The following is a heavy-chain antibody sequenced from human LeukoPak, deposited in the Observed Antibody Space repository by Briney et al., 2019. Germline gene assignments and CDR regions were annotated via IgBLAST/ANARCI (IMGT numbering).Heavy chain of an antibody. V-gene: IGHV4-59*08. CDR2: IYYSGNI. J-gene: IGHJ4*02. Sequence: SETLSLTCTVSGGSISSYYWSWIRQPPGKGLDWIGYIYYSGNINYKSPLKSRVTISGDTSKNQFSLKLSSVTAADTAVYYCARHAESGYDRFDHWGQGTLVTVSS. CDR3: ARHAESGYDRFDH. CDR1: GGSISSYY. D-gene: IGHD5-12*01.